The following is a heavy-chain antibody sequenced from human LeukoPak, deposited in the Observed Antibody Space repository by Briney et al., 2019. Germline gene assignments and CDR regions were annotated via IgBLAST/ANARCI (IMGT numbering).Heavy chain of an antibody. Sequence: QPGGSLRLSCAASGFTFSSYEMNWVRQAPGKGLEWVSYISSSGSTIYYADSVKGRFTISRDNAKNSLYLQMNSLRAEDTALYYCAKDPHLIAAGTQSIRFDYWGQGTLVTVSS. CDR1: GFTFSSYE. CDR2: ISSSGSTI. V-gene: IGHV3-48*03. J-gene: IGHJ4*02. CDR3: AKDPHLIAAGTQSIRFDY. D-gene: IGHD6-13*01.